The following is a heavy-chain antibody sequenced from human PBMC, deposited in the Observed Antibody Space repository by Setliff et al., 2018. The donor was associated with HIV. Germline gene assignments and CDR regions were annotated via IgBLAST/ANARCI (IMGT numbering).Heavy chain of an antibody. V-gene: IGHV4-61*09. CDR2: IYASGNT. Sequence: SETLSLTCAVSGGSISSGSHYWSWIRQPAGKGLEWIGQIYASGNTNYNPSLKSRVTMSVDTSKNQLSLELTSVTAADTGVYYCTRVAPSGYNHGWYVGFLDSWGQGTLVTVSS. J-gene: IGHJ4*02. CDR1: GGSISSGSHY. D-gene: IGHD6-19*01. CDR3: TRVAPSGYNHGWYVGFLDS.